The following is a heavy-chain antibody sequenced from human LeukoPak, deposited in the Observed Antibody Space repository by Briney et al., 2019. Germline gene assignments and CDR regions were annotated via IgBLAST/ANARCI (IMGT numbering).Heavy chain of an antibody. CDR3: ARLDYDFWSGTFDY. J-gene: IGHJ4*02. CDR1: GGSISSSNYY. V-gene: IGHV4-39*01. Sequence: SETLSLTCTVSGGSISSSNYYWGWIRQPPGKGLEWIGSIYYSGGTFYNPSLKSRVTISVDTSKNQFSLKLTSVTAADTAVYYCARLDYDFWSGTFDYWGQGTLVTVSS. D-gene: IGHD3-3*01. CDR2: IYYSGGT.